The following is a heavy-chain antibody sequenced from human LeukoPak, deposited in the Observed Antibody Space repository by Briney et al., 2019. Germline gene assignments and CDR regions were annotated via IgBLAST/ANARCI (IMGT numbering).Heavy chain of an antibody. CDR1: GRLFTSYG. Sequence: ASVKGSCKASGRLFTSYGIAWVRQAPGEGLEWVGWISNFDGDTKVAENLQGRVTLTTDSSTSTAYMVLTNLKFDDTAVYYCVRARGCSNCVLTDGFDPWGQGTKVTVSS. J-gene: IGHJ3*01. D-gene: IGHD6-13*01. CDR2: ISNFDGDT. CDR3: VRARGCSNCVLTDGFDP. V-gene: IGHV1-18*01.